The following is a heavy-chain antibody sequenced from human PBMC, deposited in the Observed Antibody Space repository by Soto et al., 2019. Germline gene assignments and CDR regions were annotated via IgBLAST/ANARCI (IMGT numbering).Heavy chain of an antibody. CDR2: ILYSGRT. CDR1: GGSVSIGTYY. J-gene: IGHJ4*02. CDR3: TRGGDAYKYGH. D-gene: IGHD2-21*01. Sequence: QVQLQESGPGLVKPSETLSLTCTVPGGSVSIGTYYWSWIRQPPGKGLEWIGFILYSGRTNYNPSIMSRVTMSVDTSKNQFSLKLTSVNAADTAVYYCTRGGDAYKYGHCGEGTLVTVSA. V-gene: IGHV4-61*01.